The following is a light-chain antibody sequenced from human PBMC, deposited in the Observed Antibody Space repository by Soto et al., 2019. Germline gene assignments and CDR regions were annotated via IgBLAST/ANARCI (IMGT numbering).Light chain of an antibody. CDR1: QSVSSN. J-gene: IGKJ4*01. CDR2: GAS. Sequence: EIVMTQSPATRSVSRGGRATLSCRASQSVSSNLAWYQQKPGQAPRLLIYGASTRATGIPARFSGSGSGTEFTLTISSLQSEDFAVYYCQQYNNWPLTFGGGTKVDNK. V-gene: IGKV3D-15*01. CDR3: QQYNNWPLT.